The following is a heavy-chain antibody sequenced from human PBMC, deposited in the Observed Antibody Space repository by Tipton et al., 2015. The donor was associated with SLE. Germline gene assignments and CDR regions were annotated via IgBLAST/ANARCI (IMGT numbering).Heavy chain of an antibody. CDR3: ARRFTNAGYFDF. J-gene: IGHJ4*02. CDR2: VYYSGTP. D-gene: IGHD3-10*01. CDR1: GGSIRSGGYY. V-gene: IGHV4-31*03. Sequence: TLSLTCTVSGGSIRSGGYYWSWIRQHPGKGLEWIGYVYYSGTPYYTPSPQSRITISLDTSKNQFSLKLSSVTAADTAVYYCARRFTNAGYFDFWGQGTLVTVSS.